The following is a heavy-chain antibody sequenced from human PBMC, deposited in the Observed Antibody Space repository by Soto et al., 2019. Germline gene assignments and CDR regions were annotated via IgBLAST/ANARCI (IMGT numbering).Heavy chain of an antibody. CDR3: ARVYSVEMATNFDY. Sequence: SETLSLTCTVSGGSISTGHYYWSWLRHPPGKGLEWIGYIYYSGCTYYNPSLKSRVTISVDTSKNQFSLKLSSVTAADTAVYYCARVYSVEMATNFDYWGQGTLVTVSS. D-gene: IGHD5-12*01. J-gene: IGHJ4*02. CDR2: IYYSGCT. V-gene: IGHV4-30-4*01. CDR1: GGSISTGHYY.